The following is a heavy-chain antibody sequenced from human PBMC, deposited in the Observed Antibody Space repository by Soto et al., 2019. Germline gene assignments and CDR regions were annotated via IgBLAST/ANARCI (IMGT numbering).Heavy chain of an antibody. CDR3: ARGGGVRHFTPGRCPQDD. Sequence: GGSLTLSCAASGFTFSAFAMHCVRQAPGKGLEWLSVIFNDGRNKYYADSLKGQFTIYRDNSKNTFFLQMNNLGAEDTAVYYCARGGGVRHFTPGRCPQDDWGQVTLVTVCS. J-gene: IGHJ4*02. V-gene: IGHV3-30-3*01. CDR2: IFNDGRNK. CDR1: GFTFSAFA. D-gene: IGHD2-15*01.